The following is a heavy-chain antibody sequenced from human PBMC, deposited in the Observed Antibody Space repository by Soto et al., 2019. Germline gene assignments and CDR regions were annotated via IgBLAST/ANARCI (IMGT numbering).Heavy chain of an antibody. D-gene: IGHD4-17*01. CDR1: GFTFSSYG. CDR3: ARDTFYGRQYYYYGMDV. J-gene: IGHJ6*02. Sequence: QVQLVESGGGVVQPGRSLRLSCAASGFTFSSYGMHWVRQAPGKGLEWVAVIWYDGRNKYYADSVKGRFTISRDNSKNTLYLQMNSLRAEDTAVYYCARDTFYGRQYYYYGMDVWGQGTTVTVSS. CDR2: IWYDGRNK. V-gene: IGHV3-33*01.